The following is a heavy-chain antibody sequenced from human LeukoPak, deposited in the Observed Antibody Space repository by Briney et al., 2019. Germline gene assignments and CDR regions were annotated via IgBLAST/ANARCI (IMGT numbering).Heavy chain of an antibody. J-gene: IGHJ4*02. D-gene: IGHD3-10*01. CDR3: ARIRSGSVDY. Sequence: ASVRVSSMASGYTLTVYYMHWVRQAPGQGLEWMGWINPNSGGTNYAQKFQGRVTMTRDTSISKAYMELSRLRSDDTAVYYCARIRSGSVDYGGQGTLVTVSA. CDR2: INPNSGGT. CDR1: GYTLTVYY. V-gene: IGHV1-2*02.